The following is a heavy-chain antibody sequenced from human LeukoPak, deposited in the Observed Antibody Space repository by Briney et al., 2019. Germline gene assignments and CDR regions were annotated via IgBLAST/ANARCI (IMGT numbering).Heavy chain of an antibody. V-gene: IGHV3-21*01. CDR1: GFPFSIYG. CDR2: ITSSNNYI. CDR3: AKLLNDYGDYYFDY. J-gene: IGHJ4*02. Sequence: DPGGSLRLSCAGSGFPFSIYGMNWVRQAPGKGLEWVSSITSSNNYIYYGDSVKGRFTISRDDAKNSLFLQMNSLRAEDTATYYCAKLLNDYGDYYFDYWGQGTLVTVSS. D-gene: IGHD4-17*01.